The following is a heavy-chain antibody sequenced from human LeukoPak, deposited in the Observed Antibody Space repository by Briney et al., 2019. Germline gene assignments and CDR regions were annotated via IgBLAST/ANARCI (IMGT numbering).Heavy chain of an antibody. J-gene: IGHJ4*02. CDR2: ITSSGDDI. V-gene: IGHV3-11*01. Sequence: GGSLRLSCANSGFTFCSYWMSWIRQAPGKGLEWVAYITSSGDDIYYADSVKGRFTISRDNAKNALFLRMNSLRVEDTATYYCASDIVATAGDFWGQGTLVSVSS. CDR3: ASDIVATAGDF. D-gene: IGHD5-12*01. CDR1: GFTFCSYW.